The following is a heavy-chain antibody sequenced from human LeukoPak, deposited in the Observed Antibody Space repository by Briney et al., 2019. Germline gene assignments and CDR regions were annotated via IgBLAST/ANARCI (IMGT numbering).Heavy chain of an antibody. V-gene: IGHV3-21*04. J-gene: IGHJ4*01. D-gene: IGHD3-3*01. CDR2: ISTSSIYI. CDR3: ARGYDFWSGFFRN. CDR1: GFTFSSYS. Sequence: PGGSLRLSCAASGFTFSSYSMNWVRQAPGKGLEWVSSISTSSIYIYYADSVKGRFTISRDNSKNTLYLQMNSLRAEDMAVYYCARGYDFWSGFFRNWGQGTLVTVSS.